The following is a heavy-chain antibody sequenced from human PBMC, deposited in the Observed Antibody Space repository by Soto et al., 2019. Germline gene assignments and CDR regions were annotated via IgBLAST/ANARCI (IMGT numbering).Heavy chain of an antibody. CDR1: GGSFSGYY. CDR2: INHSGST. V-gene: IGHV4-34*01. J-gene: IGHJ6*02. D-gene: IGHD3-10*01. CDR3: ARGMKVRGVIRAWFYYYGMDV. Sequence: PSETLSLTCAVYGGSFSGYYWSWIRQPPGKGLEWIGEINHSGSTNYNPSLKSRVTISVDTSKNQFSLKLSSVTAADTAVYYCARGMKVRGVIRAWFYYYGMDVWGQGTTVTVSS.